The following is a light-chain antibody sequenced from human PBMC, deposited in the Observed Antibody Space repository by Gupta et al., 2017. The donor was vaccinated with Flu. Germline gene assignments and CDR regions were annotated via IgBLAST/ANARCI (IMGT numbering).Light chain of an antibody. Sequence: GTSSDVGGYNYVSWYQQHPDKAPKLMIYEVTNRPSGVSNRFSGSKSGNTASLTISGLQADDEADYYCSSKRSSSTLAVFGGGTRLTVL. CDR1: SSDVGGYNY. CDR3: SSKRSSSTLAV. V-gene: IGLV2-14*01. CDR2: EVT. J-gene: IGLJ2*01.